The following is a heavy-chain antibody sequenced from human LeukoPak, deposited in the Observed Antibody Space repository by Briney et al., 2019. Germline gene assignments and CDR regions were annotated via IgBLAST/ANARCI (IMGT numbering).Heavy chain of an antibody. CDR3: ARVGIAAAGNDYYYYGMDV. V-gene: IGHV4-4*02. Sequence: SETLSLTCAVSGGSISSSNWWSWVRQPPGKGLEWIGEIYHSGSTNYNPSLKSRVTISVDKSKNQFSLKLSSVTAADTAVYYCARVGIAAAGNDYYYYGMDVWGQGTTVTVSS. CDR1: GGSISSSNW. CDR2: IYHSGST. J-gene: IGHJ6*02. D-gene: IGHD6-13*01.